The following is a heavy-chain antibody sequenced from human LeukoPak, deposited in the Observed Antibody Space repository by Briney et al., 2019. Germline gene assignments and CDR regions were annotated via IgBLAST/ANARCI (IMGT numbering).Heavy chain of an antibody. Sequence: SETLSLTCTVSGGSISGSDYDWGWVRQPPGKGLEWIGSFYHSGSTYYNPSLKSRFTRSVDTSKNQFSLKLSSVTAADTAVYYCARGRGMYYYDSSGYPWFDPWGQGTLVTVSS. J-gene: IGHJ5*02. V-gene: IGHV4-39*07. CDR1: GGSISGSDYD. D-gene: IGHD3-22*01. CDR2: FYHSGST. CDR3: ARGRGMYYYDSSGYPWFDP.